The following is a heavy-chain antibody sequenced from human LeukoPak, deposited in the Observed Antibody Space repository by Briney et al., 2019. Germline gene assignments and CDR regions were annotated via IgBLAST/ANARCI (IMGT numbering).Heavy chain of an antibody. J-gene: IGHJ4*02. CDR2: ISSSSSYI. Sequence: GGSLRLSCAASGFTFSSYSMNWVRQAPGKGLEWVSSISSSSSYIYYADSVKGRFSISRDNAKNSLYLQMNSLRAEDTAVYYCARDLYSSGWFDYWGQGTLVTVSS. CDR3: ARDLYSSGWFDY. V-gene: IGHV3-21*01. D-gene: IGHD6-19*01. CDR1: GFTFSSYS.